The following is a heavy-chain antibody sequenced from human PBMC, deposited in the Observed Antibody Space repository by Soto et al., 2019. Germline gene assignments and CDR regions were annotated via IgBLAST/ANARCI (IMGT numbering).Heavy chain of an antibody. Sequence: ASVKVSCKASGYTFTSYAMHWVRQAPGQRLEWMGWINAGNGNTKYSQKFQGRVTITRDTSASTAYMELSSLRAEDTAVYYCAKDLYDILTGINLDYFDYWGQGTLVTVSS. CDR3: AKDLYDILTGINLDYFDY. J-gene: IGHJ4*02. CDR1: GYTFTSYA. D-gene: IGHD3-9*01. V-gene: IGHV1-3*01. CDR2: INAGNGNT.